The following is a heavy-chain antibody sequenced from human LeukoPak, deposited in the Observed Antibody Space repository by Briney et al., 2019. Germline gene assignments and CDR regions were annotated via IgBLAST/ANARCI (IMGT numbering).Heavy chain of an antibody. CDR1: GGSISSGGYY. D-gene: IGHD3-10*01. V-gene: IGHV4-31*03. J-gene: IGHJ3*02. CDR3: ARVGGWGFGYAFDI. Sequence: SETLSLTCTVSGGSISSGGYYWSWIRQHPGKGLEWIGYIYYSGSTYYNPSLKSRVTISVDTSKNQFSLKLSSVTAADTAVYYCARVGGWGFGYAFDIWGQGTMVTVSS. CDR2: IYYSGST.